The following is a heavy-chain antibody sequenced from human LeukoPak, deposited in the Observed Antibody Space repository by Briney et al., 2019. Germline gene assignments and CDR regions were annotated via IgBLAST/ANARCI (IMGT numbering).Heavy chain of an antibody. CDR1: GYTFTSYD. Sequence: GASVKVSCKASGYTFTSYDINWVRQATGQGLEWMGWMNPNSGNTGYAQKLQGRVTMTTDTSTSTAYMELRSLRSDDTAVYYCARFLGAASHNWFDPWGQGTLVTVSS. CDR3: ARFLGAASHNWFDP. D-gene: IGHD3-16*01. V-gene: IGHV1-8*01. CDR2: MNPNSGNT. J-gene: IGHJ5*02.